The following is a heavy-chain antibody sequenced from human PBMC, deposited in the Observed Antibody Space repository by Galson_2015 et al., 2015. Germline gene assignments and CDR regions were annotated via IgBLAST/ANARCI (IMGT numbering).Heavy chain of an antibody. CDR2: ISSSGSTM. Sequence: SLRLSCAASGFTFGSHEMNWVRQAPGKGLEWLSYISSSGSTMYYADSVKGRFTISRDNAKNSLYLQMNSLRGEDTALYYCATVTYGSGSYLSYWGLGTLVTVSS. CDR3: ATVTYGSGSYLSY. J-gene: IGHJ4*02. CDR1: GFTFGSHE. V-gene: IGHV3-48*03. D-gene: IGHD3-10*01.